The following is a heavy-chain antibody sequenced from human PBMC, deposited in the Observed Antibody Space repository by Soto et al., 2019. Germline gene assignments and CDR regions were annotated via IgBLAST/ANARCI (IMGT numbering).Heavy chain of an antibody. V-gene: IGHV3-30-3*01. CDR3: VRDCRAGSSGTIGSDFEY. Sequence: GGSLRLSCAASGFTFSSYAMHWVRQAPGKGLEWVAVISYDGSNKYYADSVKGRFTISRDNSKNTLYLQMNSLRAEDTAVYYCVRDCRAGSSGTIGSDFEYWGRGTLVTVSS. J-gene: IGHJ4*02. D-gene: IGHD6-19*01. CDR1: GFTFSSYA. CDR2: ISYDGSNK.